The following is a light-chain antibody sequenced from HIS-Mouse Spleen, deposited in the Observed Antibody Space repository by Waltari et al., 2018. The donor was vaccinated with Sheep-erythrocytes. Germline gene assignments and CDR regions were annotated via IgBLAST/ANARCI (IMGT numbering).Light chain of an antibody. Sequence: SYELTQPPSVSVSPGQTASIPCSGEKWGDKYAGWYQQKPGQSPVLVIYQDSKRPSGIPERFSGSNSGNTATLTISGTQAMDEADYYCQAWDSSTAVFGGGTKLTVL. V-gene: IGLV3-1*01. CDR3: QAWDSSTAV. CDR1: KWGDKY. J-gene: IGLJ2*01. CDR2: QDS.